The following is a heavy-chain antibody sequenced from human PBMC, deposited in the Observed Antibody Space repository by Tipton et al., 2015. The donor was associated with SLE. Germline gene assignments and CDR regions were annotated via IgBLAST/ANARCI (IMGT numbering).Heavy chain of an antibody. J-gene: IGHJ6*03. CDR1: GFTFSSYG. Sequence: SLRLSCAASGFTFSSYGMHWVRQAPGKGLEWVAVIWYDGSNKYYADSVKGRFTISRDNSKNTLYLQMNSLRAEDTAVYYCARRALTWAYYYYVDVWGKGTTVTVSS. D-gene: IGHD1-14*01. CDR2: IWYDGSNK. V-gene: IGHV3-33*01. CDR3: ARRALTWAYYYYVDV.